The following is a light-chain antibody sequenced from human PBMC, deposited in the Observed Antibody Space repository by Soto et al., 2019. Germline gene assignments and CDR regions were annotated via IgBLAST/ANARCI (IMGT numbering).Light chain of an antibody. V-gene: IGLV1-51*01. Sequence: QSVLTQPPSVSAAPGQKVAISCSGSSSNIGDNYVSWYQHVPGTAPRLLIYDNNKRPPGIPDRFSGSKSGTTATLGITGLQTGDEADYFCGTWDSSLSIVVFGGGTKVTVL. CDR3: GTWDSSLSIVV. J-gene: IGLJ2*01. CDR1: SSNIGDNY. CDR2: DNN.